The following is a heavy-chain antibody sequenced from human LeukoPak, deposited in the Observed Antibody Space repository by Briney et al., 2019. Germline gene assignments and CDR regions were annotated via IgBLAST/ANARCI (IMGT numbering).Heavy chain of an antibody. CDR2: ITSDSSGT. CDR3: AKGLSSSSGSF. Sequence: GGPLRLSCTASAFTITYSGMNWVRQAPGKGLEFVAYITSDSSGTFYADSVKGRFTISRDNVQNSLYLQMNSLRDEDTAVYYCAKGLSSSSGSFWGQGTLVTVSS. V-gene: IGHV3-48*02. D-gene: IGHD6-13*01. J-gene: IGHJ4*02. CDR1: AFTITYSG.